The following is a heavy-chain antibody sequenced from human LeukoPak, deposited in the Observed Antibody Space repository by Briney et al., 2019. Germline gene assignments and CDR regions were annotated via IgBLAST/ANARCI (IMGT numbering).Heavy chain of an antibody. J-gene: IGHJ6*02. CDR3: TRRIAVSGIGYYGMDV. CDR1: GYSFTSYW. CDR2: IYPGDSDT. Sequence: GESLKISCQGSGYSFTSYWIRWARQLPGKGLEWMGIIYPGDSDTRYSPSFQGQVTISVDKSISTAYLQWSSLKASDTAMYYCTRRIAVSGIGYYGMDVWGQGTTVTVSS. V-gene: IGHV5-51*01. D-gene: IGHD6-19*01.